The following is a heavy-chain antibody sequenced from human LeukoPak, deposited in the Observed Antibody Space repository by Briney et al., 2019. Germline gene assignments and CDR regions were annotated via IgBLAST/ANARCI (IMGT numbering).Heavy chain of an antibody. CDR1: GFTVSSNY. CDR2: ISGSNGNT. Sequence: GGSLRLSCAASGFTVSSNYMSWVRQAPGKGLEWVSGISGSNGNTYYADSVKGRFTISRDNSKNTLYLQMNSLRAEDTAVYYCAKDPYYYGSGSYYPIYYFDYWGQGTLVTVSS. CDR3: AKDPYYYGSGSYYPIYYFDY. J-gene: IGHJ4*02. V-gene: IGHV3-23*01. D-gene: IGHD3-10*01.